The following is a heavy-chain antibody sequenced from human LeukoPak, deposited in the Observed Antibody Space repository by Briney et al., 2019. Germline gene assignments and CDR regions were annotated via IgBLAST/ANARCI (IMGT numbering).Heavy chain of an antibody. CDR3: ARDPRDIVVVPAVINFDY. V-gene: IGHV1-18*04. Sequence: ASVKVSCKASGYTFTSYGISWVRQAPGQGLEWMGWISAYNGNTYYAQKLQGRVTMTTDTSTSTAYMELRSLRSDDTAVYYCARDPRDIVVVPAVINFDYWGQGTLVTVSS. CDR1: GYTFTSYG. D-gene: IGHD2-2*01. CDR2: ISAYNGNT. J-gene: IGHJ4*02.